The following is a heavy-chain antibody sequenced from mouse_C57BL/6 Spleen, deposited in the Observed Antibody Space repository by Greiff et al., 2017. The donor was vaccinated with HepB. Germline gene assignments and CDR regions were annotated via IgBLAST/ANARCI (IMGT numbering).Heavy chain of an antibody. Sequence: EVMLVESGGDLVKPGGSLKLSCAASGFTFSSYGMSWVRQTPDKRLEWVATISSGGSYTYYPDSVKGRFTISRDNAKNTLYLQMSSLKSEDTAMYYCARGYYGSSDYFDYWGQGTTLTVSS. CDR3: ARGYYGSSDYFDY. CDR1: GFTFSSYG. CDR2: ISSGGSYT. J-gene: IGHJ2*01. V-gene: IGHV5-6*01. D-gene: IGHD1-1*01.